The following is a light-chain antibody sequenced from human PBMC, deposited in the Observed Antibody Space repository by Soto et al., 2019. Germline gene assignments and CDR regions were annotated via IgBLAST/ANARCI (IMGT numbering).Light chain of an antibody. V-gene: IGKV1-5*01. CDR2: DAS. CDR3: QQYNSYSMYT. J-gene: IGKJ2*01. CDR1: QSFSSW. Sequence: DIQMTQSPSTLSASVGDRVTITCRASQSFSSWLAWYQQKPGKAPKLLIYDASSLESGVPSRFSGSGSGTEFTLTISSLQPDDFATYYCQQYNSYSMYTFGQGTKVDIK.